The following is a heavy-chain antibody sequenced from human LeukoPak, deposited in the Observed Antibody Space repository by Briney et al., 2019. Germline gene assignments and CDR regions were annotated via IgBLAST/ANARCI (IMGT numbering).Heavy chain of an antibody. CDR2: VYHSGRT. Sequence: PSGTLSLTCGVSGGSISSSNWWSWVRQPPGKGLEWIGEVYHSGRTNYNPSLKSRVTISVDNSKNQFSLKLSSVTAADTAVYYCAREYSGYSDAFDIWGQGTMVTVSS. V-gene: IGHV4-4*02. CDR3: AREYSGYSDAFDI. D-gene: IGHD5-12*01. J-gene: IGHJ3*02. CDR1: GGSISSSNW.